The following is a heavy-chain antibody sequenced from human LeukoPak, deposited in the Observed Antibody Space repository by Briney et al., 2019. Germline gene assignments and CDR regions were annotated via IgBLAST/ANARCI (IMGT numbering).Heavy chain of an antibody. CDR1: GFSLSTSGVG. Sequence: SGPTLVKAKQTLTLTCTFSGFSLSTSGVGVGWIRQPPGKALEWLALIYWDDDKRYSPSLKSRLTITKDTSKNQVVLTMTNMDPVDTATYYCAHRGYSGYASSWGQGTLVSVSS. D-gene: IGHD5-12*01. J-gene: IGHJ5*02. CDR2: IYWDDDK. V-gene: IGHV2-5*02. CDR3: AHRGYSGYASS.